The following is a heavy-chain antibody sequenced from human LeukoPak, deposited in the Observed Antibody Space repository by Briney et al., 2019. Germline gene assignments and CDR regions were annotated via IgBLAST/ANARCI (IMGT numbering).Heavy chain of an antibody. CDR2: INPRGGST. CDR1: GYTFTSHF. J-gene: IGHJ3*02. D-gene: IGHD3-22*01. Sequence: EASVEVSCKASGYTFTSHFMHWVRQAPGQGLEWMGIINPRGGSTSYTQKFQGRVTMTRDTSTSTVYMELSSLRSEDTAVYYCARVKSYYYDTSDKDAFDIWGQGTMVTVSS. V-gene: IGHV1-46*01. CDR3: ARVKSYYYDTSDKDAFDI.